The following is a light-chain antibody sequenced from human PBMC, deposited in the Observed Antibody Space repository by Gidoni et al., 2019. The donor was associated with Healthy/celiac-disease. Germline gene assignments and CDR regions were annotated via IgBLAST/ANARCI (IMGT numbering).Light chain of an antibody. CDR2: GSS. CDR1: SSNVGAGYA. CDR3: QSFDSSLSGSV. V-gene: IGLV1-40*01. J-gene: IGLJ2*01. Sequence: QSVLTQPPSVSWAPGPRVTISCTGSSSNVGAGYAVHWYQQLPGTAPKLLSYGSSNRPSGVPDRCAGSKSGTSASLAITGLQAEDEADYYCQSFDSSLSGSVFGGGTKLTVL.